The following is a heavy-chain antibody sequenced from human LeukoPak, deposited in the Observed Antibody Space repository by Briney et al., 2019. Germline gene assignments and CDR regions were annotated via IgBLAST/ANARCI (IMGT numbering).Heavy chain of an antibody. CDR2: FDPEDGET. Sequence: ASAKVSCKVSGYTLTELSMHWVRQAPGKGLEWMGGFDPEDGETIYAQKFQGRVTMTEDTSTDTAYMELSSLRSEDTAVYYCATDSLTVGSYYHDAFDIWGQGTMVTVSS. V-gene: IGHV1-24*01. CDR3: ATDSLTVGSYYHDAFDI. J-gene: IGHJ3*02. D-gene: IGHD3-10*01. CDR1: GYTLTELS.